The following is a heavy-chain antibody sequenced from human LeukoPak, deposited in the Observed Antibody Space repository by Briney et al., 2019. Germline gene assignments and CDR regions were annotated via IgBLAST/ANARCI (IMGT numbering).Heavy chain of an antibody. J-gene: IGHJ5*02. CDR1: GGSISSSSYY. CDR2: IYYSGST. Sequence: PSETLSLTCSVSGGSISSSSYYWGWIRQAPGRGLEWIGSIYYSGSTYYTPSLKSRVTISVDTSKNQFSLKLNSVTAADTAVYYCARDRPTLSGWSWFDPWGQGTLVTVSS. CDR3: ARDRPTLSGWSWFDP. D-gene: IGHD6-19*01. V-gene: IGHV4-39*02.